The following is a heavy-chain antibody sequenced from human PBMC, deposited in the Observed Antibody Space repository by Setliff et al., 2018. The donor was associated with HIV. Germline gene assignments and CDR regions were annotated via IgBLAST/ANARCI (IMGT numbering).Heavy chain of an antibody. J-gene: IGHJ6*03. Sequence: ASVKVSCKASGYTFTSSDINWVRQAPGQGLERMGWMNPNSGNTGYAQKFQGRVTLTRHTSISTAYMELNSLRSEDTAVYYCARGAWYTSGWYSSRYMDVWGKGTTVTVSS. CDR2: MNPNSGNT. D-gene: IGHD6-19*01. CDR3: ARGAWYTSGWYSSRYMDV. CDR1: GYTFTSSD. V-gene: IGHV1-8*02.